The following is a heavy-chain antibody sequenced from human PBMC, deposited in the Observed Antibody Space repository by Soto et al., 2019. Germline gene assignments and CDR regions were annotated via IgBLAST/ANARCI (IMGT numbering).Heavy chain of an antibody. CDR1: GDIFDSLT. CDR3: ARALGGYDYLYYYYYMDF. J-gene: IGHJ6*03. D-gene: IGHD5-12*01. V-gene: IGHV1-69*02. CDR2: INPVLDMA. Sequence: QVQLVQSGAEMKKPGSSVKVSCQASGDIFDSLTINWVRQAPGQGLDWMGRINPVLDMANYAQKFQGRVKIIADNSSSTVYMELSSLTSEDTAVYYCARALGGYDYLYYYYYMDFWGEGTTVTVSS.